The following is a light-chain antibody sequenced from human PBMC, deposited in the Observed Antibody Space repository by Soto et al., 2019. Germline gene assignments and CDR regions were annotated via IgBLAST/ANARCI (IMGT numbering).Light chain of an antibody. J-gene: IGKJ2*01. Sequence: ETVLTQSPGAVSLSPGERATLSCTTSQNVDNNFLAWYQQKPGQAPRLLIHGVFYRASGIPDRFSGSGSGTYFTLNINGLEPEDSAVYYCQHYDGSPRTFGQGTKLVIK. CDR1: QNVDNNF. CDR2: GVF. V-gene: IGKV3-20*01. CDR3: QHYDGSPRT.